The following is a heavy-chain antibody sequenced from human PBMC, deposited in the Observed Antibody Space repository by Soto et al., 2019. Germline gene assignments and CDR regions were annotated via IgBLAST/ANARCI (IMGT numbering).Heavy chain of an antibody. V-gene: IGHV3-30*03. Sequence: QVQLVESGGGVVQPGRSLRLSCAASGFTFSNNGMHWVRQAPGKGLEWVAVTSYDGSNKYYADSVKGRFTISRDNSKSTLYLQMNSLRDEDTAVYYCATAYYLSDYFYHGMDVWGQGTTVTVSS. CDR1: GFTFSNNG. D-gene: IGHD3-10*01. J-gene: IGHJ6*02. CDR2: TSYDGSNK. CDR3: ATAYYLSDYFYHGMDV.